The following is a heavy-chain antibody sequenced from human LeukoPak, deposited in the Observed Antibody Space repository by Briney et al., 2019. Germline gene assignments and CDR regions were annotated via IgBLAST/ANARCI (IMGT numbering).Heavy chain of an antibody. D-gene: IGHD2-15*01. V-gene: IGHV3-74*01. CDR3: ARAQVVPYYYYYMDV. Sequence: PGGSLRLSCAASGFTFSSYWMHWVRQAPGKGLVWVSRINSDGSSTSYADSVKSRFTISRDNAKNTLYLQMNSLRAEDTAVYYCARAQVVPYYYYYMDVWGKGTTVTVSS. CDR1: GFTFSSYW. CDR2: INSDGSST. J-gene: IGHJ6*03.